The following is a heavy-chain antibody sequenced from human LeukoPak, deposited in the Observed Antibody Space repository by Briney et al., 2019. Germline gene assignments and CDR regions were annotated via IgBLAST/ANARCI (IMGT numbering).Heavy chain of an antibody. D-gene: IGHD3-3*01. V-gene: IGHV4-39*01. CDR2: IYYSGST. CDR3: ARRSGYLPDY. J-gene: IGHJ4*02. CDR1: GGSISSSSYY. Sequence: PSETLSLTCTVSGGSISSSSYYWGWIRQPPGTGLEWIGSIYYSGSTYYNPSLKSRVTISVDTSKNQFSLKLSSVTAADTAVYYCARRSGYLPDYWGQGTLVTVSS.